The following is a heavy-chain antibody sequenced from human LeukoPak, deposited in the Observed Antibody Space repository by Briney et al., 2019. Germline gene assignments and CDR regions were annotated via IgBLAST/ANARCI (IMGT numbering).Heavy chain of an antibody. CDR3: AREEQAIAAAGRGAFDY. V-gene: IGHV1-46*01. Sequence: ASVKVSCKASGYTFTSYFMHWVRQAPGQGLEWMGIINLSGGTTTYAQKFQGRVTMTRDMSTGTVYMELSSLRSEDTAVYYCAREEQAIAAAGRGAFDYWGQGTLVTVSS. CDR2: INLSGGTT. D-gene: IGHD6-13*01. CDR1: GYTFTSYF. J-gene: IGHJ4*02.